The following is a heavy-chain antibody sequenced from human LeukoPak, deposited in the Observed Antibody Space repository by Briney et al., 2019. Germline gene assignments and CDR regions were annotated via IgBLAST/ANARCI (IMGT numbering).Heavy chain of an antibody. CDR1: GGSFSGYY. CDR3: ARIRGYSFDY. D-gene: IGHD5-18*01. V-gene: IGHV4-34*01. Sequence: PSETLSLTCAVYGGSFSGYYWSWIRQPPGKGLEWIGEINHSGSTNYNPSLKSRVTISVDTSKNQFPLKLSSVTAADTAVYYCARIRGYSFDYWGQGTLVTVSS. J-gene: IGHJ4*02. CDR2: INHSGST.